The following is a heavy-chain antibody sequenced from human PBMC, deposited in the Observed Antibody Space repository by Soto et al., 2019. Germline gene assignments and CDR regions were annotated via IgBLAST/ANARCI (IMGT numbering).Heavy chain of an antibody. CDR2: INAGNGNT. CDR1: GYTFSDYA. J-gene: IGHJ3*02. V-gene: IGHV1-3*05. CDR3: ARGDIWFGDPNDAFDI. Sequence: QVQLVQSGAEEKKPGASVKVSCKASGYTFSDYAMHWVRQAPGQRLDWMGWINAGNGNTEYSQRFQDRVTITRDTSASTVYMELSSLRSEDTAVYYCARGDIWFGDPNDAFDIWGQGTMVTVSS. D-gene: IGHD3-10*01.